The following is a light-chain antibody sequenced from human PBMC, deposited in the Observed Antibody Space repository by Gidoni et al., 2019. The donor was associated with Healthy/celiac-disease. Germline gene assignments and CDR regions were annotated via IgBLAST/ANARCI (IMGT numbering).Light chain of an antibody. CDR2: GNS. CDR3: QSYDSSLSGWEV. J-gene: IGLJ2*01. Sequence: QSVLTQPPSVSVAPGQRVTISCTGSSSNIGAGYDVHWYQQLPGTAPKLLIYGNSNRPSGVPDRFSGSKSGTSASLAITGLQAEDEADYYCQSYDSSLSGWEVFGGGTKLTVL. V-gene: IGLV1-40*01. CDR1: SSNIGAGYD.